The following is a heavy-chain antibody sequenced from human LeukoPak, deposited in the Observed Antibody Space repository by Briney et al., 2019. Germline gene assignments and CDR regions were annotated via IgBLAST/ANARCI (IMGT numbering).Heavy chain of an antibody. Sequence: TSETLSLTCTVSGGSISSYSWNWIRQPAGKGLEWIGHIYSSGSTNYNPSLKRRVTMSVDMSKNQFSLRLSSVTAADTAVYYCARGMGSRGLDWVDSWGQGTLVTVSS. CDR1: GGSISSYS. CDR2: IYSSGST. CDR3: ARGMGSRGLDWVDS. D-gene: IGHD3-10*01. J-gene: IGHJ5*01. V-gene: IGHV4-4*07.